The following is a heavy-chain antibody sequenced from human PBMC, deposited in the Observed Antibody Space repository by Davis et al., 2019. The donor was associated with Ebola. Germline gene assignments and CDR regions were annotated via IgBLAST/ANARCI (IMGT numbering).Heavy chain of an antibody. V-gene: IGHV3-73*01. D-gene: IGHD3-10*01. J-gene: IGHJ6*04. Sequence: GESLKISCTASGFSYSGSAVQWVRQASGKGLEWVGRIRSKANNYATAYVSSVKGRFTFSRDDSKNTAYLQMNSLKTEDSAVYYCTRPNGSGSHSDYGLDVWGRGTTVTFSS. CDR2: IRSKANNYAT. CDR1: GFSYSGSA. CDR3: TRPNGSGSHSDYGLDV.